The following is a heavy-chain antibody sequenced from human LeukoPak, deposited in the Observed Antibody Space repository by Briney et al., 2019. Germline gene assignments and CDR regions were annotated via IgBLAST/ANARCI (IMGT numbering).Heavy chain of an antibody. D-gene: IGHD6-19*01. J-gene: IGHJ4*02. CDR2: IIPIFGTP. CDR1: GGTFSSYA. Sequence: GASVKVSCKASGGTFSSYALSWVRQAPGQGLEWMGGIIPIFGTPNYALKFQGRVTITADESTSTAYMELNSLRSEDTAVYYCARGLPGSSGWWTELDYWGQGTLVTVSS. V-gene: IGHV1-69*13. CDR3: ARGLPGSSGWWTELDY.